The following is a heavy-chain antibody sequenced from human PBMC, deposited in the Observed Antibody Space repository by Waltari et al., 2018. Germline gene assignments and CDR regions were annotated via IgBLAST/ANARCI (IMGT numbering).Heavy chain of an antibody. V-gene: IGHV4-39*01. CDR1: GGSISSSSYY. D-gene: IGHD5-18*01. CDR2: IYYSGRT. J-gene: IGHJ4*02. Sequence: QLQLQESGPGLVKPSETLSLTCTVSGGSISSSSYYWGWIRQPPGKGLEWIGSIYYSGRTYSNPSLKSRVTISVHTSKNQSSLKLSSVTAADTAVYYCARLDTAMVIPDYWGQGTLVTVSS. CDR3: ARLDTAMVIPDY.